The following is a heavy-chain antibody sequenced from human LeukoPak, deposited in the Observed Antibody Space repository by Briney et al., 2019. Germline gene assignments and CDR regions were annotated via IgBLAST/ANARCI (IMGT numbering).Heavy chain of an antibody. CDR1: GFTFSTYA. V-gene: IGHV3-23*01. CDR3: ARVWLPLGELRYYFDY. D-gene: IGHD3-16*01. J-gene: IGHJ4*02. Sequence: PGGSLRLSCAASGFTFSTYAVSWVRQAPGKGLDWVSTISGSGGDTYYADSVKGRFTISRDISKNTVSLQMNSLRAEDTAVYYCARVWLPLGELRYYFDYWGQGTLVTVSS. CDR2: ISGSGGDT.